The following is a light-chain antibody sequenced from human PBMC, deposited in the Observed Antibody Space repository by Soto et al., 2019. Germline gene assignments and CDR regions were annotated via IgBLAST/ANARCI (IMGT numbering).Light chain of an antibody. Sequence: EIVLTQSPGTLSLSPGERATLSCRASQSVSSSFLAWYQQKPGQAPRLLIYGASIRGTGIPDRFSGSGSGTDFTLTISRLEPEDFAVYYCQQYGISPYTFGQGTKLEIK. CDR1: QSVSSSF. CDR2: GAS. CDR3: QQYGISPYT. V-gene: IGKV3-20*01. J-gene: IGKJ2*01.